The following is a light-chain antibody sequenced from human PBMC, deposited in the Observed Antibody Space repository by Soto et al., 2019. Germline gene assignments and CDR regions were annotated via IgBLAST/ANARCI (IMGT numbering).Light chain of an antibody. Sequence: AIRMTQSPSSLSASLGDTVTITCRASQDIGSVLAWYQQKPGTAPKVLISGASDLHGGVPSRFSGSGSRTDFTLTITHLQSEDFATYYCQHYLNYPITFGQGTRLEIK. J-gene: IGKJ5*01. CDR2: GAS. V-gene: IGKV1-8*01. CDR3: QHYLNYPIT. CDR1: QDIGSV.